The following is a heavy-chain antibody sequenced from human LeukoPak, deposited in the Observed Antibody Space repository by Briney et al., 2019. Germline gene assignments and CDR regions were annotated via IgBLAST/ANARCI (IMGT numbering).Heavy chain of an antibody. CDR3: ARHVWLQPFDY. J-gene: IGHJ4*02. Sequence: SETLSLTCSVSGGSMNSYYWSWIRQSPGKGLEWIGYIYYSGSTSYYPSLKSRVTISVDTSKNQFSLKLSSVTAADTAVYYCARHVWLQPFDYWGQGTLVTVSS. CDR2: IYYSGST. CDR1: GGSMNSYY. D-gene: IGHD3-9*01. V-gene: IGHV4-59*08.